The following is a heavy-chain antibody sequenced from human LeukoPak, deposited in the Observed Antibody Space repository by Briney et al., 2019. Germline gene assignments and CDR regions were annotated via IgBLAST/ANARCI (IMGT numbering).Heavy chain of an antibody. CDR1: GGSFSGYY. Sequence: SETLSLTCAVYGGSFSGYYWSWIRQPPGKGLEWIGEINHSGSTSYNPSLKSRVTISVDTSKSQFSLKLSSVTAADTAVYYCARVSIAARPGDYWGQGTLVTVSS. CDR3: ARVSIAARPGDY. CDR2: INHSGST. J-gene: IGHJ4*02. D-gene: IGHD6-6*01. V-gene: IGHV4-34*01.